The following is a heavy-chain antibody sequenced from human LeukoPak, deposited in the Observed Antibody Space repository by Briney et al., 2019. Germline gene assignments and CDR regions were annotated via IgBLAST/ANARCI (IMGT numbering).Heavy chain of an antibody. CDR3: ARTGRRGYFDF. J-gene: IGHJ2*01. CDR1: GASLSDYY. D-gene: IGHD1-14*01. V-gene: IGHV4-59*01. CDR2: LLYSGSA. Sequence: SETLSLTCNVSGASLSDYYWSWVRQSPEKGLEWIASLLYSGSAHYSPSLRSRVAISGDTSNNQFSLKLTSVTTADTAVYFCARTGRRGYFDFWGRGTPVTVSS.